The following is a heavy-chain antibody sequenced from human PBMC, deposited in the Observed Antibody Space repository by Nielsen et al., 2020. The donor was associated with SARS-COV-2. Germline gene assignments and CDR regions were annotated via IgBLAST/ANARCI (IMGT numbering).Heavy chain of an antibody. CDR1: GYTFTGYY. J-gene: IGHJ4*02. D-gene: IGHD3-10*01. CDR3: ASMDGSGRYLVDH. CDR2: INPNSGGT. V-gene: IGHV1-2*06. Sequence: SVTVSCKASGYTFTGYYMHWVRQAPGQGREWMGRINPNSGGTNYAQKFQGRVTMTRDTSISTAYMEPSRLRSDDTAVYYCASMDGSGRYLVDHWGQGTLVTVSS.